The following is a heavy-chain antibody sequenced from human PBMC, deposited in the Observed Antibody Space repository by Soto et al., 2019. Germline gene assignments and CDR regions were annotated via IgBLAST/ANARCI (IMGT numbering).Heavy chain of an antibody. V-gene: IGHV3-30-3*02. CDR2: ISYDGSNK. D-gene: IGHD3-3*01. CDR3: AKNNYDFWSGADYYYYGMDV. J-gene: IGHJ6*02. Sequence: QVQLVESGGGVVQPGRSPRLSCAASGFTFSSYAMHWVRQAPGKGLEWVAVISYDGSNKYYADSVKGRFTISRDNSKNTLYLQMNSLRAEDTAVYYCAKNNYDFWSGADYYYYGMDVWGQGTTVTVSS. CDR1: GFTFSSYA.